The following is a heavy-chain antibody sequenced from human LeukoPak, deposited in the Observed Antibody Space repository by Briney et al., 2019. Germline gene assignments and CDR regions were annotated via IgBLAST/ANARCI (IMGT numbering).Heavy chain of an antibody. CDR3: ARAFGTRWFDP. CDR2: INPSGGST. D-gene: IGHD1-7*01. V-gene: IGHV1-46*01. Sequence: ASVKVPCKASGYTFTSYYMHWVRQAPGQGLEWMGIINPSGGSTSYAQKFQGRVTMTRDTSTSTVYMELSSLRSEDTAVYYCARAFGTRWFDPWGQGTLVTVSS. J-gene: IGHJ5*02. CDR1: GYTFTSYY.